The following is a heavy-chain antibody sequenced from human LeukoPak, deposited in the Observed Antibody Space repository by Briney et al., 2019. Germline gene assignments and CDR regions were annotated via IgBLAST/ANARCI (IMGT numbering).Heavy chain of an antibody. Sequence: SETLSLTCTVSGGSISSYYWSWIRQPPGKGLEWIGYIYHSGSTYYNPSLKSRVTISVDRSKNQFSLKLSSVTAADTAVYYCARGTYDSSASYYFDYWGQGTLVTVSS. J-gene: IGHJ4*02. CDR1: GGSISSYY. CDR3: ARGTYDSSASYYFDY. V-gene: IGHV4-59*12. D-gene: IGHD3-22*01. CDR2: IYHSGST.